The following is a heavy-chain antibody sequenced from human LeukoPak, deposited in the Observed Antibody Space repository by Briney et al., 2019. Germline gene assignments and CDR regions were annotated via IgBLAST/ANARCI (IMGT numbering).Heavy chain of an antibody. CDR3: ARASTHRYNWKSGQLNDAFDI. CDR2: ISPYNGNT. Sequence: ASVKVSCKASGYTFINYDFSWVRQAPGQGLEWMGRISPYNGNTKYAQKLQGRVTMTTDTSTSTAYMELRSLRSDDTAVYYCARASTHRYNWKSGQLNDAFDIWGQGTMVTVSS. D-gene: IGHD1-20*01. CDR1: GYTFINYD. V-gene: IGHV1-18*01. J-gene: IGHJ3*02.